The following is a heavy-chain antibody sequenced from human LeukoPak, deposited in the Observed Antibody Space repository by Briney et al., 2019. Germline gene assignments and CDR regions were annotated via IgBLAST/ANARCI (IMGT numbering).Heavy chain of an antibody. D-gene: IGHD3-16*02. CDR2: IYHSGST. Sequence: SETLSLTCTVSGYSISSGYYWGWIRQPPGKGLEWIGSIYHSGSTYYNPSLKSRVTISVDTSKNQFSLKLSSVTAADTAVYYCARASYRGYAFDIWGQGTMVTVSS. J-gene: IGHJ3*02. V-gene: IGHV4-38-2*02. CDR3: ARASYRGYAFDI. CDR1: GYSISSGYY.